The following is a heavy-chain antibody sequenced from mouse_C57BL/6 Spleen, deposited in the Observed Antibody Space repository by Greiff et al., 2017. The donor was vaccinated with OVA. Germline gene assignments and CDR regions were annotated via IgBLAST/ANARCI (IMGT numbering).Heavy chain of an antibody. J-gene: IGHJ3*01. CDR3: ARHEVGGVLYYDYGGTWFAY. Sequence: QVQLKESGAELVKPGASVKLSCKASGYTFTEYTIHWVKQRSGQGLEWIGWFYPGSGSIKYNEKFKDKATLTADKSSSTVYMELSRLTSEDSAVYFCARHEVGGVLYYDYGGTWFAYWGQGTLVTVSA. CDR2: FYPGSGSI. D-gene: IGHD2-4*01. V-gene: IGHV1-62-2*01. CDR1: GYTFTEYT.